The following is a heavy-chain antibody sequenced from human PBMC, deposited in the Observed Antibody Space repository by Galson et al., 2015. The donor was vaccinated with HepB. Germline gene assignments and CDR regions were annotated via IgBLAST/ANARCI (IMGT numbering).Heavy chain of an antibody. CDR3: ARAPWSAPNVLGYGYAVHFYFTYGFDV. CDR2: ISSSGSTI. CDR1: GFTFNNYS. Sequence: SLRLSCAASGFTFNNYSMNWVRQAPGKGLEWVSYISSSGSTIYEADSVKGRFTISRDNVKSSLYLQMKSLRPEDTALYFCARAPWSAPNVLGYGYAVHFYFTYGFDVWGQGTTVTVSS. D-gene: IGHD3-16*01. V-gene: IGHV3-48*01. J-gene: IGHJ6*02.